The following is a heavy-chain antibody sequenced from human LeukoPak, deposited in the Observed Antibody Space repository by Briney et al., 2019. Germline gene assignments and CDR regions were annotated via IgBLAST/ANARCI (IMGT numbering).Heavy chain of an antibody. CDR3: ARGLLKYQLLSVGRDYYYYMDV. Sequence: AETLSLTCTVSGDSMSSHYWSWLRQPRGRGGEWIGYIYYSGRTNYNPSLKSGVTISEETSKKQFSLKLSSVPAAATAVYYCARGLLKYQLLSVGRDYYYYMDVGGKGTTGTVSS. D-gene: IGHD2-2*01. CDR2: IYYSGRT. CDR1: GDSMSSHY. V-gene: IGHV4-59*11. J-gene: IGHJ6*03.